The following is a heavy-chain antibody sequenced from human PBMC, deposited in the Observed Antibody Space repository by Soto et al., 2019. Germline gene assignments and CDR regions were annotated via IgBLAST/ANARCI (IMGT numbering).Heavy chain of an antibody. D-gene: IGHD6-19*01. CDR3: AKDNTGWSGSPIDY. CDR2: ISWESGII. CDR1: GFTFENYA. J-gene: IGHJ4*02. Sequence: PGGSLRLSCAASGFTFENYAVHWVRQVPGKGLEWVSGISWESGIIGYADLVKGRFTISRDNAKNFLYLQMDSLRAEDTALYYCAKDNTGWSGSPIDYWGQGTLVTVSS. V-gene: IGHV3-9*01.